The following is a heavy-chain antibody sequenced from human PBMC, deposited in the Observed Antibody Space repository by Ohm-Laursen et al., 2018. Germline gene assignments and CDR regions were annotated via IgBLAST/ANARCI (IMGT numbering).Heavy chain of an antibody. D-gene: IGHD6-19*01. CDR2: IYYSGST. V-gene: IGHV4-59*07. CDR1: GDSISSYY. Sequence: SDTLSLTCSVSGDSISSYYWSWVRQPQGKGLEWIGYIYYSGSTNSNPYLENRVTISVDTSKNQFSLKLSSMTAADTAVYYCAKSPRGWYSLFDTWGQGTLVTVSS. CDR3: AKSPRGWYSLFDT. J-gene: IGHJ4*02.